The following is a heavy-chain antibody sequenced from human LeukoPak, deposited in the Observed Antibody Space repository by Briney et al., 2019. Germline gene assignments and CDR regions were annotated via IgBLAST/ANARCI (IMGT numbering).Heavy chain of an antibody. CDR1: GVTLSDVW. D-gene: IGHD3-10*01. CDR3: ATGGHYFGS. Sequence: GGSLRLSCAASGVTLSDVWMSWVRQSPGKGLEWVGRIKRKSDGGTIDHAAPVRGRFTISRDDSKNTLYLQMNSLQIDDTAVYYCATGGHYFGSWGQGTLVTVSS. CDR2: IKRKSDGGTI. V-gene: IGHV3-15*01. J-gene: IGHJ4*02.